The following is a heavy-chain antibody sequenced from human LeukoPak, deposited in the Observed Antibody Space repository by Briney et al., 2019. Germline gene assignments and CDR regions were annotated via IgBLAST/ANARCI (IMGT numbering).Heavy chain of an antibody. CDR3: ARASSGYYWDFDY. CDR1: GDSISSYNYC. Sequence: SGTLSLICTVSGDSISSYNYCWGWIRQPPGKGLEWVGSIYYRANTYYNPSLKSRVTLPADTSNNQFSLKVTSVTAADTAVYYCARASSGYYWDFDYWGQGALVTVSS. CDR2: IYYRANT. V-gene: IGHV4-39*01. D-gene: IGHD3-22*01. J-gene: IGHJ4*02.